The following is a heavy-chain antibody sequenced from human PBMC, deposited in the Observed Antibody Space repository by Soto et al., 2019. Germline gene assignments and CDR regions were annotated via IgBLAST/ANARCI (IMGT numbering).Heavy chain of an antibody. D-gene: IGHD4-17*01. CDR2: ISSSSSYT. Sequence: GGSFRLSCAASGFTFSDYYMSWIRQAPGKGLEWVSYISSSSSYTNYADSVKGRFTISRDNAKNSLYLQMNSLRAEDTAVYYCARDLYGGQGALDYWGQGTLVTVSS. V-gene: IGHV3-11*06. CDR1: GFTFSDYY. CDR3: ARDLYGGQGALDY. J-gene: IGHJ4*02.